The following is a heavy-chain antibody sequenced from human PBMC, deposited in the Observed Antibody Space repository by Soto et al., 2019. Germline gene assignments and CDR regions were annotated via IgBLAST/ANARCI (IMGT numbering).Heavy chain of an antibody. V-gene: IGHV4-59*12. CDR1: GGSISSYY. CDR3: ARNGYCTRPGCIVGWFDP. Sequence: SETLSLTCTVSGGSISSYYWSWIRQPPGKGLELIGYIYYSGSTNHNPSLKSRVTISVDKSKNQFYLDLSSVTAADTAMYYCARNGYCTRPGCIVGWFDPWGPGTLVTVSS. D-gene: IGHD2-8*01. CDR2: IYYSGST. J-gene: IGHJ5*02.